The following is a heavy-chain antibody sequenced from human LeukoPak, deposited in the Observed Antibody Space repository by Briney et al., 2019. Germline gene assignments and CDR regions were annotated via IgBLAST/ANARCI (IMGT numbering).Heavy chain of an antibody. CDR2: IRYDGSNK. J-gene: IGHJ4*02. V-gene: IGHV3-30*02. D-gene: IGHD3-3*01. CDR3: ARGYDFWSGYYFG. CDR1: GFTFSSYG. Sequence: GGSLRLSCAASGFTFSSYGMHWVRQAPGKGLEWVAFIRYDGSNKYYADSVKGRFTISRDNSKNTLYLQMNSLRAEDTAVYYCARGYDFWSGYYFGGGQGTLVTVSS.